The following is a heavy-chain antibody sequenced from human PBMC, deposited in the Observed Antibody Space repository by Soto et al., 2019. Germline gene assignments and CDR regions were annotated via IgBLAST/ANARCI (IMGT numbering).Heavy chain of an antibody. CDR3: ARDRRYCSSTSCSTYGMDV. J-gene: IGHJ6*02. V-gene: IGHV3-11*01. Sequence: LRLSCAASGFTFGDYYMSWIRQAPGKGLEWVSYISSSGSTIYYADSVKGRFTISRDNAKNSLYLQMNSLRAEDTAVYYCARDRRYCSSTSCSTYGMDVWGQGTTVTVSS. D-gene: IGHD2-2*02. CDR1: GFTFGDYY. CDR2: ISSSGSTI.